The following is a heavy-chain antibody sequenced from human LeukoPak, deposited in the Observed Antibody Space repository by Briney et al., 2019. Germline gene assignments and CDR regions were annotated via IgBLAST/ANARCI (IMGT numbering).Heavy chain of an antibody. Sequence: ASVKVSCKASGYTFTTYYMHWVRQAPGQGLEWMGTINPSGGSTSYAQKFQGRVTMTRDTSTSTVYMELSSLRSEDTAVYYCARGGRGEGTGTTRVAFDIWGQGTMVTVSS. J-gene: IGHJ3*02. CDR2: INPSGGST. V-gene: IGHV1-46*01. CDR3: ARGGRGEGTGTTRVAFDI. D-gene: IGHD1-1*01. CDR1: GYTFTTYY.